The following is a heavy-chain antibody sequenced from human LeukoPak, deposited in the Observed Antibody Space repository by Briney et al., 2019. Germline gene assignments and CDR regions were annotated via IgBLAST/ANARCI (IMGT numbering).Heavy chain of an antibody. Sequence: SETLSLTCTVSGGSISSSSYYWGWIRQSPGKGLEWIGSIYYRETTYYKPSLKSRATISVDTSKNQFALKLSSVTVADTAVYYCARQVLGYSSSDWFDPWGQGTLVTVSS. V-gene: IGHV4-39*01. J-gene: IGHJ5*02. CDR1: GGSISSSSYY. CDR2: IYYRETT. D-gene: IGHD2-15*01. CDR3: ARQVLGYSSSDWFDP.